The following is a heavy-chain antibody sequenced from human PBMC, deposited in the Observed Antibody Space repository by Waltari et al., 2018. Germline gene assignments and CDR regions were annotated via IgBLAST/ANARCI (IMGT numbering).Heavy chain of an antibody. CDR2: INTNTRNP. CDR1: GYIFTAHG. J-gene: IGHJ5*01. Sequence: QVQLVQSGSELKNPGASVKISCRTAGYIFTAHGMHWVRQAPTQGLQWMGWINTNTRNPTYAQDFTGRFVFSLDKSVDTAYLEISSLQSEDTAIYFRARDPKYCSGGTCKAWFDSWGQGTLVSVSS. CDR3: ARDPKYCSGGTCKAWFDS. D-gene: IGHD2-15*01. V-gene: IGHV7-4-1*02.